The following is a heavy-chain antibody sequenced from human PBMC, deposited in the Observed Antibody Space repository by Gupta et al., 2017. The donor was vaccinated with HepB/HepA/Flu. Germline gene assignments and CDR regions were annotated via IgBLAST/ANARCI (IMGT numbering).Heavy chain of an antibody. V-gene: IGHV3-23*01. J-gene: IGHJ4*02. CDR2: ISSSGGRT. CDR3: AKLFDC. Sequence: EVQLLESGGGLVQPGGSLRLSCAASGLIFSSLDMNWLRQAPGKGLEWVSSISSSGGRTFYADSVKGRFTIFRDNSKNTLYLQMKNLRAEDTAVYYCAKLFDCWGQGTLVTVSS. CDR1: GLIFSSLD.